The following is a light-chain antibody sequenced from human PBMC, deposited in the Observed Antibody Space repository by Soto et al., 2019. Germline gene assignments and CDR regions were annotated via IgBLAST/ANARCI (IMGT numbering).Light chain of an antibody. Sequence: EIVLTQSACTLSLSAGERATLSWRASQTVSSSYLAWYQQKPGQAPRLLIYGASTRAAGIPDRFSGSGSGTDFTLTISRLEPEDFAVYFCQQYGSSPPHTFGQGTKVDIK. CDR2: GAS. CDR1: QTVSSSY. V-gene: IGKV3-20*01. CDR3: QQYGSSPPHT. J-gene: IGKJ2*01.